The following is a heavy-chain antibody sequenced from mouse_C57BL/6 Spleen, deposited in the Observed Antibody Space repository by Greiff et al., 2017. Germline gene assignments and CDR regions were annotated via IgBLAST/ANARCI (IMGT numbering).Heavy chain of an antibody. CDR2: INPNNGGT. J-gene: IGHJ4*01. Sequence: EVQLQQSGPELVKPGASVKMSCKASGYTFTDYNMHWVKQSHGKSLEWIGYINPNNGGTSYNQKFKGKATLTVNKSSSTAYMELRSLTSEDSAVYYCARCCSSSFNAMDYWGQGTSVTVSS. CDR1: GYTFTDYN. D-gene: IGHD1-1*01. V-gene: IGHV1-22*01. CDR3: ARCCSSSFNAMDY.